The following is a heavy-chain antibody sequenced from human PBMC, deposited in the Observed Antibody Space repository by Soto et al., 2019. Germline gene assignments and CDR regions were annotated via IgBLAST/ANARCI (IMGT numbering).Heavy chain of an antibody. V-gene: IGHV4-34*01. J-gene: IGHJ6*02. CDR3: ARERAARGHYYYYGMDV. Sequence: SETLSLTCAVYGGSFSGYYWSWIRQPPGKGLEWIGEINHSGSTNYNPSLKSRVTISVDTSKNQFSLKLSSVTAADTAVYYCARERAARGHYYYYGMDVWGQGTTVTVS. CDR2: INHSGST. D-gene: IGHD3-10*01. CDR1: GGSFSGYY.